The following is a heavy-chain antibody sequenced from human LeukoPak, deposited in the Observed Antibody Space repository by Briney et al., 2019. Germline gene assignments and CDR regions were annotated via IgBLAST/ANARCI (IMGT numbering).Heavy chain of an antibody. D-gene: IGHD2-2*01. CDR2: ISAYNGNT. CDR3: ARDLGVVVPAAIDY. V-gene: IGHV1-18*01. J-gene: IGHJ4*02. CDR1: RYTFTSYA. Sequence: GASVKLSCKASRYTFTSYAIIWVRQAPGHGLEWMGWISAYNGNTNYAKKLEGRVTMTTDTSTSTAYMVLRSLRSDDTAVYYCARDLGVVVPAAIDYWGQGTLVTVSS.